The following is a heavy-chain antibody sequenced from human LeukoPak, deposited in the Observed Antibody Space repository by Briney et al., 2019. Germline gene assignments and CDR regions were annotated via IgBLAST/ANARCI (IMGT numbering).Heavy chain of an antibody. V-gene: IGHV4-61*01. D-gene: IGHD3-22*01. J-gene: IGHJ6*02. Sequence: SETLSLTCTVSGGSVSSGSYYWSWIRQPPGKGLGWIGYIYYSGSTNYNPSLKSRVTISVDTSKNQFSLKLSSVTAADTAVYCCARDVKTYYYDSSGYYYYYYYGMDVWGQGTTVTVSS. CDR3: ARDVKTYYYDSSGYYYYYYYGMDV. CDR1: GGSVSSGSYY. CDR2: IYYSGST.